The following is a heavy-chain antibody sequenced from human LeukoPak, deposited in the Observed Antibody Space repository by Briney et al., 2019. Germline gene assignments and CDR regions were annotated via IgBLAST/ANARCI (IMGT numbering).Heavy chain of an antibody. D-gene: IGHD3-3*01. CDR1: GFTFSSYG. V-gene: IGHV3-30*02. J-gene: IGHJ6*04. Sequence: GGSLRLSCAASGFTFSSYGMHWVRQAPGKGMEWVAFIRYDGSNKYYADSVKGRFIISRDNDKNSLYLQMNSLRVEDTAVYFCTRVEKGFWSGFKMDVWGKGTTVAVSS. CDR2: IRYDGSNK. CDR3: TRVEKGFWSGFKMDV.